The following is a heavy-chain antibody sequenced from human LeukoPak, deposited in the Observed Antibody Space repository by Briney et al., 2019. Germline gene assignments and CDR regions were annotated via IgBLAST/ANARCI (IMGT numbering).Heavy chain of an antibody. CDR3: ARGITSGPRRYDVRNFDY. D-gene: IGHD5-12*01. J-gene: IGHJ4*02. CDR1: GFTFSTYW. V-gene: IGHV3-7*01. Sequence: WGSLRLSCAASGFTFSTYWMSWVRQAPGKGLEWVANIKHDGNEKYYVDSVKGRFTISRDNAKNSLYLQMNSLRAEDTAVYYCARGITSGPRRYDVRNFDYWGQGTPVTVSS. CDR2: IKHDGNEK.